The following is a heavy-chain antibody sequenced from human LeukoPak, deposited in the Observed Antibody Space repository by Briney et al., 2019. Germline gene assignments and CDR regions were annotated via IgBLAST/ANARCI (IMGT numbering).Heavy chain of an antibody. CDR3: ARDIGATNWFDP. Sequence: GGSLRLSCAVSGFTFSSYWMHWVRQAPGKGLVWVSRINSDGRSTSYADSVKGRFTISRDNAKNTLYLQMNSLRAEDTAVYYCARDIGATNWFDPWGQGTLVTVSS. CDR1: GFTFSSYW. D-gene: IGHD1-26*01. CDR2: INSDGRST. J-gene: IGHJ5*02. V-gene: IGHV3-74*01.